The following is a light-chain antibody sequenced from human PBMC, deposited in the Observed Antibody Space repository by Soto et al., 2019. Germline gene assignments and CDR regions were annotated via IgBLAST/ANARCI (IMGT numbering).Light chain of an antibody. Sequence: IQLTQSPSTLSASVGDRVTITCRASQSISSWLAWYQQQPGKAPKLLIYDASSLESGVPSRFSGSGSGTEFTLTISILQPDDFATYYCQQYNSYLTWTFGQGTKVDIK. CDR3: QQYNSYLTWT. CDR1: QSISSW. CDR2: DAS. V-gene: IGKV1-5*01. J-gene: IGKJ1*01.